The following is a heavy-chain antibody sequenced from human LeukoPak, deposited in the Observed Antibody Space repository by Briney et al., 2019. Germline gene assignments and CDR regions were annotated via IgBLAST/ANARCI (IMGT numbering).Heavy chain of an antibody. CDR3: ARHLSGTTMSHYFDF. V-gene: IGHV4-39*01. Sequence: ETLSLTCSVSGDSISSGRNYWGWIRQSPGKGLEWIASIYSSGNTHSNPSLKSRVSISVDTSKNQVSLKLYSVTASDAAIYYCARHLSGTTMSHYFDFWGQGTLVTVSS. CDR1: GDSISSGRNY. D-gene: IGHD1-1*01. CDR2: IYSSGNT. J-gene: IGHJ4*02.